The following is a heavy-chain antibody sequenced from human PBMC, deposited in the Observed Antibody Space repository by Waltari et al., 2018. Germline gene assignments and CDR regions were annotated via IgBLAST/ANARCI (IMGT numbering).Heavy chain of an antibody. J-gene: IGHJ4*02. CDR1: GYSISSGYY. Sequence: QVQLQESGPGLVKPSETLSLTCAVSGYSISSGYYWGWIRQPPGKGLEWIGSIYHSGSTYYNPSLKSRVTISVDTSKNQFSLKLSSVTAADTAVYYCARLPGSGSSGWYADYWGQGTLVTVSS. CDR2: IYHSGST. CDR3: ARLPGSGSSGWYADY. V-gene: IGHV4-38-2*01. D-gene: IGHD6-19*01.